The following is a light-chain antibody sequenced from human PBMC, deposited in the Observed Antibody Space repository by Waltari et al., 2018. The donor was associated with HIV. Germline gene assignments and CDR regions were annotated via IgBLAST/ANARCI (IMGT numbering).Light chain of an antibody. J-gene: IGLJ3*02. V-gene: IGLV1-40*01. CDR2: GNN. CDR1: SSNIGAGYD. CDR3: KSYASRLSVWV. Sequence: QSVLTQPPSVSGAPGQRVTISCTGSSSNIGAGYDVHWYQQLPGTAPKLLIYGNNNRPSVVPTRFSGVKSATSASLAITGLQAEDEADYYFKSYASRLSVWVFGGGTKLTVL.